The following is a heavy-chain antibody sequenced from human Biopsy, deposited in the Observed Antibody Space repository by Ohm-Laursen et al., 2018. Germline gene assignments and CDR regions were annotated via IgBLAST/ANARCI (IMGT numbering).Heavy chain of an antibody. CDR3: ARHPTGFWFDP. V-gene: IGHV4-39*01. Sequence: TLSLTCTVSGGSVSSNVAYWAWIRQPPGKGLESIGSIFYSGITCYNPSLQSRVTMSVDTSKNQFSLNLTSVTAADTAVYYCARHPTGFWFDPWGQGTLVIVSS. CDR2: IFYSGIT. CDR1: GGSVSSNVAY. J-gene: IGHJ5*02.